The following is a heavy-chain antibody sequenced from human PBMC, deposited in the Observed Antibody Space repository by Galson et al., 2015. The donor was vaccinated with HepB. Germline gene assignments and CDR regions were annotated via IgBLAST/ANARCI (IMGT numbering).Heavy chain of an antibody. CDR2: LNPNDVVT. V-gene: IGHV1-2*02. CDR3: ATENVVVTVGPSDAFDF. Sequence: SVKVSCKASGFTFTDYHMHWLRQAPGQGPEWMGCLNPNDVVTRAAQKFQGRVAMTRDTSDSTAYMELSRLTPDDTAVYYCATENVVVTVGPSDAFDFWGQGTLVTVSS. CDR1: GFTFTDYH. J-gene: IGHJ3*01. D-gene: IGHD2-15*01.